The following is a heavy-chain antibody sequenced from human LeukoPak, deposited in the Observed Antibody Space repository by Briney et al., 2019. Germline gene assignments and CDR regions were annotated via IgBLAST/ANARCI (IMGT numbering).Heavy chain of an antibody. CDR3: AREIGMGAFDYYYYGMDV. CDR2: INPSGGST. CDR1: GYTFTNYY. D-gene: IGHD3-16*01. J-gene: IGHJ6*02. Sequence: ASVTVSCKASGYTFTNYYMHWERQAPGQGLEWMGIINPSGGSTSYAQKFQGRVTMTRDTSTSTVYMELSSLRSEDTAVYYCAREIGMGAFDYYYYGMDVWGQGTTVAVSS. V-gene: IGHV1-46*01.